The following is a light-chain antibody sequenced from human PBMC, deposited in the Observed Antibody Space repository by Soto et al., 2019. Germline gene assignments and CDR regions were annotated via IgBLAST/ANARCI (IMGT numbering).Light chain of an antibody. V-gene: IGKV3-11*01. J-gene: IGKJ2*01. CDR2: DAS. CDR1: QSVSSY. Sequence: EIVFTQSPATLSLSPGERATLSCRASQSVSSYLAWYQQKPGQAPRLLIYDASNRATGIPARFSGSGSGTDFALTISSLEPEDFAVYYCQQRSKWPPYTFGQGTKLEIK. CDR3: QQRSKWPPYT.